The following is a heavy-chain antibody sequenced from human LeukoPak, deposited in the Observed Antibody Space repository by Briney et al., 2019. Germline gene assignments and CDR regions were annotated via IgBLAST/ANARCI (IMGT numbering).Heavy chain of an antibody. CDR1: GFTFNTNW. CDR3: ARDWNYDSSGYRPYNWFDP. CDR2: INSDGSST. D-gene: IGHD3-22*01. Sequence: PGGSLRLSCAASGFTFNTNWMHWVRQAPGKGLVWVSRINSDGSSTSYADSVKGRFTISRDNTKTTLYLQMNSLRAEDTAVYYCARDWNYDSSGYRPYNWFDPWGQGTLVTVSS. J-gene: IGHJ5*02. V-gene: IGHV3-74*01.